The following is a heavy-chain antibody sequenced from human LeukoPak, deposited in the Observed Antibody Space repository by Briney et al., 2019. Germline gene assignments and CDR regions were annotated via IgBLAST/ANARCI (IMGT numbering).Heavy chain of an antibody. J-gene: IGHJ4*02. CDR3: TTDFYDSSGYYYDY. CDR2: IKSKTDGGTT. Sequence: GGSLRLSCAASGFTFSNAWMSWVRQAPGKGLEWVGRIKSKTDGGTTDYAAPVKGRFTISRDDSKNTLYLQMNSLKTEDTDVYYCTTDFYDSSGYYYDYWGQGTLVTVSS. V-gene: IGHV3-15*01. D-gene: IGHD3-22*01. CDR1: GFTFSNAW.